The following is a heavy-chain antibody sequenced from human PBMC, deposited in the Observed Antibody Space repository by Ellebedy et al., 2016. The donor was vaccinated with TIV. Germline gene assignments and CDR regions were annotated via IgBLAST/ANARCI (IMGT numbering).Heavy chain of an antibody. CDR1: GGSISITSYY. CDR2: IYYDGST. V-gene: IGHV4-39*01. CDR3: ARRSSYGSALDF. J-gene: IGHJ4*02. Sequence: MPSETLSLTCTVSGGSISITSYYWGWIRQPPGKGLEWIGSIYYDGSTYYNPSLKSRVTISKDTSKNQFSLKLTSVTAADTAVYYCARRSSYGSALDFWGQGTLATVSS. D-gene: IGHD6-19*01.